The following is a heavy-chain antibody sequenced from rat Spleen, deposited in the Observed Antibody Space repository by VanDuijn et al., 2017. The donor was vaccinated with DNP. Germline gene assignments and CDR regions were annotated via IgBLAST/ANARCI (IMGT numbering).Heavy chain of an antibody. J-gene: IGHJ1*01. V-gene: IGHV1-43*01. CDR1: GYTFTTYY. CDR3: ARRRLPYWYFDF. D-gene: IGHD1-4*01. Sequence: QVQLQQSGAELAKPGSSVKISCKASGYTFTTYYISWIKQATGQGLEYIGYFNTGSGGTNYNEKFRGKATLTVDTSSSTAFMQLSSLTPDDSAVYYCARRRLPYWYFDFWGPGTMVTVSS. CDR2: FNTGSGGT.